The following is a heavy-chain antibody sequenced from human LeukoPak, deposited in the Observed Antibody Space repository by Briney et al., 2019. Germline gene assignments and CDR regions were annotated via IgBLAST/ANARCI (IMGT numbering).Heavy chain of an antibody. CDR2: IYPDDSDT. CDR1: GYSFSNYW. Sequence: GESLKISCKGSGYSFSNYWIGWVRQMPGKGLEWMRMIYPDDSDTRYSPSFQGQVTISVDRSINTASLQWSRLKASDTAVYYCARRRGGYFEEYFFDSWGQGTLVTVSS. V-gene: IGHV5-51*01. D-gene: IGHD3-10*01. CDR3: ARRRGGYFEEYFFDS. J-gene: IGHJ4*02.